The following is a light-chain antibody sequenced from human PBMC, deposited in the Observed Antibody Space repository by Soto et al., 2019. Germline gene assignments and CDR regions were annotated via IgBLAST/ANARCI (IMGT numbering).Light chain of an antibody. CDR2: AEN. Sequence: ELTQPPSVSVAPGQTATITCGGDSIGSKSVNWYQQKTGQAPVVVVYAENDRPSGIPERFSGSNSVNTATLTIRRVEARDEADYYCQVWDASSVNWIFGGGTKVTVL. V-gene: IGLV3-21*02. CDR1: SIGSKS. J-gene: IGLJ2*01. CDR3: QVWDASSVNWI.